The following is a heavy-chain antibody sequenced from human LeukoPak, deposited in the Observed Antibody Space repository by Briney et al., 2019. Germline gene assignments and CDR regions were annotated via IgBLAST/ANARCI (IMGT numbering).Heavy chain of an antibody. CDR3: AKDLTRVNWNDHAFDI. CDR2: ISGSGGST. Sequence: PGGSLRLSCAASGFTFSSYAMSWVRQAPGKGLEWVSAISGSGGSTYYADSVKGRFTISRDNSKNTLYLQMNSLRAEDTAVYYCAKDLTRVNWNDHAFDIWGQGTMVTVSS. CDR1: GFTFSSYA. V-gene: IGHV3-23*01. D-gene: IGHD1-1*01. J-gene: IGHJ3*02.